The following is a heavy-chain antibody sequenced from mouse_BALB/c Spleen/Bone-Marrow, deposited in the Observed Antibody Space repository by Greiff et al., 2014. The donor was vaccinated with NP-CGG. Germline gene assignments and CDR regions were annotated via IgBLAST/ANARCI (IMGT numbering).Heavy chain of an antibody. CDR2: IYPGNVNT. CDR1: GYTFTSYY. D-gene: IGHD2-4*01. V-gene: IGHV1S56*01. Sequence: QVQLKESGPELVKSGASVRISCKASGYTFTSYYIHWVKQRPGQGLEWIGWIYPGNVNTKYNEKFKGKATLTADKSSSTAYMQVSSLTSEDSAVYFCARSYDYDGNYAMDYWGQGTSVTVSS. CDR3: ARSYDYDGNYAMDY. J-gene: IGHJ4*01.